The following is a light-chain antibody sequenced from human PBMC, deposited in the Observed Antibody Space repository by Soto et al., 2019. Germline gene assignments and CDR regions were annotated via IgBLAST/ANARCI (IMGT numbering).Light chain of an antibody. CDR1: TSDDGGYNY. Sequence: QSALTQPVSVSGSPGQSITISCTGTTSDDGGYNYVSWYQHHPGKAPKLIIYDVYNRPSGVSNRFSGSKSGNTASLTISGLHAEDEADYYCSSSTSNASLELFGGGTKLTVL. J-gene: IGLJ2*01. V-gene: IGLV2-14*03. CDR3: SSSTSNASLEL. CDR2: DVY.